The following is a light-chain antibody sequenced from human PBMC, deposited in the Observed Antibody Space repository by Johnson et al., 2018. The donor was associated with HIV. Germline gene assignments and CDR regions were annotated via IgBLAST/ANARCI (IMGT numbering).Light chain of an antibody. CDR2: DNN. Sequence: QSVLTQSPSVSAAPGQKVTISCSGSSSNIGNNYVSWYQQLPGRAPKLLIYDNNKRPSGIPDRFSGSKSGTSATLGITGLQTGDEAEYYGGTWDSSMRVGFFGTGTKVTVL. CDR3: GTWDSSMRVGF. J-gene: IGLJ1*01. V-gene: IGLV1-51*01. CDR1: SSNIGNNY.